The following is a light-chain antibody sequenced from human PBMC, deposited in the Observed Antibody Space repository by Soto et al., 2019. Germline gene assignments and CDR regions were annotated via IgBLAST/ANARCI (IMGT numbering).Light chain of an antibody. CDR2: GVS. Sequence: EVVLTQSPGTLSLSPGERATLSCRASQSVRSTYLAWYQHRPGQPPRLLIYGVSSRAAGIPDRFSGSGSGTDFTLTISRLQPEDIAVYYCQQFSSSPITFGQGTRLEIK. V-gene: IGKV3-20*01. CDR3: QQFSSSPIT. J-gene: IGKJ5*01. CDR1: QSVRSTY.